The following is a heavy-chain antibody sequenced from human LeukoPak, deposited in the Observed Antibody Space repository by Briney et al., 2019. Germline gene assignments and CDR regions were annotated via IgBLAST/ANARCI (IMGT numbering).Heavy chain of an antibody. J-gene: IGHJ4*02. D-gene: IGHD5-18*01. CDR1: GYTFTGYY. CDR2: INPNSGGT. CDR3: ARVLGYSYGSFDY. Sequence: ASVKVSCKASGYTFTGYYMHWVRQAPGQGLEWMGWINPNSGGTNYAQKFQGGVTMTRDTSISTAYMELSRLRSDDTAVYYCARVLGYSYGSFDYWGQGTLVTVSS. V-gene: IGHV1-2*02.